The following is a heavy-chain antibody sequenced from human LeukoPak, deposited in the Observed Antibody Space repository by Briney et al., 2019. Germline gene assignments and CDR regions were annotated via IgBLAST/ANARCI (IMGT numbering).Heavy chain of an antibody. CDR1: GYTFTSYY. D-gene: IGHD6-19*01. CDR3: AREDSSGWSEIAFDY. CDR2: INPSGGST. J-gene: IGHJ4*02. V-gene: IGHV1-46*01. Sequence: ASVKVSCKASGYTFTSYYMHWVRQAPGQGLEWMGIINPSGGSTSYAQKFQGRVTMTRDMSTSTVYMELSSLRSEDTAVYYCAREDSSGWSEIAFDYWGQGTLVTVSS.